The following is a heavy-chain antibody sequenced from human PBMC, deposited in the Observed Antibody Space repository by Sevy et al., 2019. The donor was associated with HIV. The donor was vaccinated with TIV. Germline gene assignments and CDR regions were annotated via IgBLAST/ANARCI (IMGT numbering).Heavy chain of an antibody. D-gene: IGHD2-2*02. V-gene: IGHV3-23*01. CDR1: GFTFSRNA. CDR2: ITGRGGST. J-gene: IGHJ6*02. Sequence: GESLKISCAASGFTFSRNAMSWVRQAPGKGLEWASGITGRGGSTYYADSVKGRFTISRDNSKNTLYLQMNSLRVEDTAVYYCAKVGYCSSTSCYSIYYGMDVWGQGTTVTVSS. CDR3: AKVGYCSSTSCYSIYYGMDV.